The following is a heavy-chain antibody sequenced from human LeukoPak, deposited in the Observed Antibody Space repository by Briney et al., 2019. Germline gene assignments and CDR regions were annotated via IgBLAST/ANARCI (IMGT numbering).Heavy chain of an antibody. CDR3: ARFAYCGTGCWYYFDF. CDR1: GGSLSGHY. Sequence: PETLSLTCRVSGGSLSGHYWGWIRQPPGKELEWIGYIFVTGNTLYNPSLSSRVTMSLDTSKNQFSLRLSSGTATDTAVYYCARFAYCGTGCWYYFDFWGRGMLVTVSS. D-gene: IGHD2-21*02. J-gene: IGHJ4*02. V-gene: IGHV4-4*09. CDR2: IFVTGNT.